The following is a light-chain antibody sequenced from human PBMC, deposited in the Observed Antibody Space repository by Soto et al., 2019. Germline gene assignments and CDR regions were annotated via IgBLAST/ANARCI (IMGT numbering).Light chain of an antibody. CDR2: RAF. CDR1: QSISDW. Sequence: DIQLTQSPSTLSASVGDTVTITCRASQSISDWLAWYQQKPGKAPNLLIYRAFILHNGDPSRFSGSDSGTEFTLTITNLQPDDFATYYCQQYSGFWTFGQGTKVEVK. J-gene: IGKJ1*01. CDR3: QQYSGFWT. V-gene: IGKV1-5*03.